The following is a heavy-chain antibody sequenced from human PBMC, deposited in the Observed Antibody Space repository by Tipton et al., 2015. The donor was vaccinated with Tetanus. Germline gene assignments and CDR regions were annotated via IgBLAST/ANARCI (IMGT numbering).Heavy chain of an antibody. CDR3: AKDSSAGYDFWSGYSSLNWFDP. V-gene: IGHV3-30*18. CDR2: ISYDGSNK. D-gene: IGHD3-3*01. J-gene: IGHJ5*02. Sequence: AASGFTFSSYGMHWVRQAPGKGLEWVAVISYDGSNKYYADSVKGRFTISRDNSKNTLYLQMNSLRAEDTAVYYCAKDSSAGYDFWSGYSSLNWFDPWGQGTLVTVSS. CDR1: GFTFSSYG.